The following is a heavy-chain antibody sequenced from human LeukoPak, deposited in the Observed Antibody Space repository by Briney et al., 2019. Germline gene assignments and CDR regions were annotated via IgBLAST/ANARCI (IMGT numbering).Heavy chain of an antibody. D-gene: IGHD1-26*01. CDR1: GFTFSSYS. CDR2: ISSSSSTI. V-gene: IGHV3-48*04. J-gene: IGHJ4*02. Sequence: PGGSLRLSCAASGFTFSSYSMNWVRQAPGKGLEWVSYISSSSSTIYYADSVKGRFTISRDNAKNSLYLQMNSLRAEDTAVYYCASGSYHALIDYWGQGTLVTVSS. CDR3: ASGSYHALIDY.